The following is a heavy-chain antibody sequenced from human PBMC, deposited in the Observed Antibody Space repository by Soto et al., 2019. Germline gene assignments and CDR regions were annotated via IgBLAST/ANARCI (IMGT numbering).Heavy chain of an antibody. Sequence: KTSETLSLTCTVSGGSISNYYWSWIRQPAEKRLEWIGRVSSTGSSYYNPSLKSRVTTSVDTSKNQVSLNLTSVTAADTAVYYCASGVPAAGTDWFDPWGEGTLVNVS. V-gene: IGHV4-4*07. J-gene: IGHJ5*02. CDR2: VSSTGSS. D-gene: IGHD6-13*01. CDR1: GGSISNYY. CDR3: ASGVPAAGTDWFDP.